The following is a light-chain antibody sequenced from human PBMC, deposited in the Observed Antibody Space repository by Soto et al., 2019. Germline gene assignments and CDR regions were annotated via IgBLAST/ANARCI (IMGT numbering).Light chain of an antibody. Sequence: QSVLTQPPSASAAPGQRVTISCSGDISNIGTNSVHWYQHLPGTAPKLVIYADSQRPSGVPDRFSGSKSGTSASLAISGLQSEDDADYLCAAWDDNLNGPLFGTGTKVTVL. CDR1: ISNIGTNS. J-gene: IGLJ1*01. V-gene: IGLV1-44*01. CDR3: AAWDDNLNGPL. CDR2: ADS.